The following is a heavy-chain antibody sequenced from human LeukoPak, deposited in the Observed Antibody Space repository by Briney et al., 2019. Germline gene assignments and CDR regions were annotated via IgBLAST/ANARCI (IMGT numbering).Heavy chain of an antibody. D-gene: IGHD6-19*01. Sequence: GRSLRLSCAASGFTFSSYAMHWVRQAPGKGLEWVAVISYDGSNKYYADSVKGRFTISRDNSKNTLYLQMNSLRAEDTAVYYCAKDPQEGIAVAGTENWFDPWGQGTLVTVSS. J-gene: IGHJ5*02. CDR3: AKDPQEGIAVAGTENWFDP. V-gene: IGHV3-30*04. CDR1: GFTFSSYA. CDR2: ISYDGSNK.